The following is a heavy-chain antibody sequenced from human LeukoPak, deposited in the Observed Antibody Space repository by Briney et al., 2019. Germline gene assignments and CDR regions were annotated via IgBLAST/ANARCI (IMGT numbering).Heavy chain of an antibody. CDR3: ARVPFNWYFDL. CDR2: INSDGSST. V-gene: IGHV3-74*01. J-gene: IGHJ2*01. CDR1: GFSFSSYW. Sequence: PGGPLRLSCAASGFSFSSYWMHWVRQAPGKGLVWVSRINSDGSSTSYADSVKGRFTISRDNAKNTLYLQMNSLRAEDTAVYYCARVPFNWYFDLWGCGTLVTVSS.